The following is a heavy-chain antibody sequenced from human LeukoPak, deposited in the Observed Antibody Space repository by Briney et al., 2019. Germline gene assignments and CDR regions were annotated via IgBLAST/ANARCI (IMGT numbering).Heavy chain of an antibody. CDR3: AKELAKLSFFDY. Sequence: GGSLRLSCAASGFTFSDYYMSWIRQAPGKGLEWVSYISSSGSTIYYADSVKGRFTISRDNSKNTVYLQMNSLRAEDTAVYYCAKELAKLSFFDYWGQGSLVTVSS. V-gene: IGHV3-11*04. CDR1: GFTFSDYY. D-gene: IGHD3-16*02. J-gene: IGHJ4*02. CDR2: ISSSGSTI.